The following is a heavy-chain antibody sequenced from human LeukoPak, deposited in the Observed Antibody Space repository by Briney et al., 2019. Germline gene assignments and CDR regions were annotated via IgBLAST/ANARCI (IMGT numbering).Heavy chain of an antibody. D-gene: IGHD3-3*01. CDR1: GGSISSSSYY. CDR3: ARPNPYDFWSGYSTWFDP. J-gene: IGHJ5*02. V-gene: IGHV4-39*01. Sequence: SETLSLTCTVSGGSISSSSYYWGWIRQPPGKGLEWIGSIYYSGSTYYNPSLKSRVTISVDTSKNQSSLKLSSVTAADTAVYYCARPNPYDFWSGYSTWFDPWGQGTLVTVSS. CDR2: IYYSGST.